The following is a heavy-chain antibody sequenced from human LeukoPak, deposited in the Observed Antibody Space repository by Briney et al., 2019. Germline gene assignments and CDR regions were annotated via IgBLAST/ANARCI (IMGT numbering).Heavy chain of an antibody. J-gene: IGHJ6*03. Sequence: ASVNVSCKASGYTFTSYDINWVRQATGQGLEWMGWMNPNSGSTGYAQKFQGRVTITRNTSISTAYMELSSLRSEDTAVYYCARGPRNVGYCSSTSCHGYYYYYYMDVWGKGTTVTVSS. CDR3: ARGPRNVGYCSSTSCHGYYYYYYMDV. D-gene: IGHD2-2*01. V-gene: IGHV1-8*03. CDR1: GYTFTSYD. CDR2: MNPNSGST.